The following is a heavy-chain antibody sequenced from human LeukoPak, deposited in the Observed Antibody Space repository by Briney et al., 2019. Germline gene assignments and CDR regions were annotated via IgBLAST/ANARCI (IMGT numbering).Heavy chain of an antibody. CDR2: IYYSGST. J-gene: IGHJ5*02. CDR1: GGSISSYY. Sequence: SETLSLTCTVSGGSISSYYWSWIRQPPGKGLEWIGYIYYSGSTNYNPSLKSRVTISVETSKNQFSLKLKSVTAADTAVYYCARGGYYGSGNDFRFNPWGQGTLVTVSS. D-gene: IGHD3-10*01. V-gene: IGHV4-59*01. CDR3: ARGGYYGSGNDFRFNP.